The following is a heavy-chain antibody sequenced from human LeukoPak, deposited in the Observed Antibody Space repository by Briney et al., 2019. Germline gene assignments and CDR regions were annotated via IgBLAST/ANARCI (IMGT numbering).Heavy chain of an antibody. V-gene: IGHV3-30*04. D-gene: IGHD6-19*01. CDR2: ISYDGSNK. J-gene: IGHJ4*02. Sequence: GGSLRLSCAASGFTFSSYAMHWVRQAPGKGLEWVAVISYDGSNKYYADSVKGRFTISRDNSKNTLYLQMNSLRAEDTAVYYCASRESIAVAGGLDYWGQGTLVTVSS. CDR3: ASRESIAVAGGLDY. CDR1: GFTFSSYA.